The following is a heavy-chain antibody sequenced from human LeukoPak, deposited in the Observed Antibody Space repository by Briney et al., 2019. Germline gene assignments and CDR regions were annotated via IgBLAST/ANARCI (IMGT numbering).Heavy chain of an antibody. CDR1: GGSISGSSYY. J-gene: IGHJ4*02. Sequence: SETLSLTCTVSGGSISGSSYYWGWIRQPPGKGLEWIGSIYYSGSTYYNPSLKSRVTISVDTSKNQFSLKLNSVIAADTAVYYCTRETSLRYYDFWSGWDYWGQGTLVTVSS. CDR2: IYYSGST. D-gene: IGHD3-3*01. V-gene: IGHV4-39*02. CDR3: TRETSLRYYDFWSGWDY.